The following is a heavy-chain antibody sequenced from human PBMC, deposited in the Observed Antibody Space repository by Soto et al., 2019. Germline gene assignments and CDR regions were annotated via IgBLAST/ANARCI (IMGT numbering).Heavy chain of an antibody. J-gene: IGHJ4*02. Sequence: PSETLSLTCTVSGGSVSSGSYYWSWIRQPPGKGLEWIGYIYYSGSTNYNPSLKSRVTISVDTSKNQFSLKLSSVTAADTAVYYCARSWIVYSSGWFFDYWGQGTLLTVSS. CDR3: ARSWIVYSSGWFFDY. D-gene: IGHD6-19*01. CDR1: GGSVSSGSYY. CDR2: IYYSGST. V-gene: IGHV4-61*01.